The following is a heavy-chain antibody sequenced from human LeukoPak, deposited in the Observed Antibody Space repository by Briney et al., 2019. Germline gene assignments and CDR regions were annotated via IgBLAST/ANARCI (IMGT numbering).Heavy chain of an antibody. CDR1: GGSISSSNW. CDR2: IYHSGST. V-gene: IGHV4-4*02. D-gene: IGHD4-17*01. CDR3: ARDYGDYGSGVDP. Sequence: SETLSLTCAGSGGSISSSNWWSWVRQPPGKGLEWIGEIYHSGSTNYNPSLKSRVTISVDKSKNQFSLKLSSVTAADTAVYYCARDYGDYGSGVDPWGQGTLVTVSS. J-gene: IGHJ5*02.